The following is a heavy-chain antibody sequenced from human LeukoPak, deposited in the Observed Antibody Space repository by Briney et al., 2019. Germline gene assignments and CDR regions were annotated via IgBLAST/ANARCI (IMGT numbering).Heavy chain of an antibody. Sequence: SVKVSFKASGGTFSSYAISWVRQAPGQGLEWMGRIIPIFGIANYAQKFRGGVTITADKSTSTAYMELSSLRSEDTAVYYCARGQKEYSSSSATQRFDPWGQGTLVTVSS. CDR1: GGTFSSYA. V-gene: IGHV1-69*04. J-gene: IGHJ5*02. CDR3: ARGQKEYSSSSATQRFDP. CDR2: IIPIFGIA. D-gene: IGHD6-6*01.